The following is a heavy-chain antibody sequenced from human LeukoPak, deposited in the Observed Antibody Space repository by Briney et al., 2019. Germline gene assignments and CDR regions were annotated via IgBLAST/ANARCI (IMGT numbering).Heavy chain of an antibody. CDR1: GFTFSSYA. Sequence: GGSLRLSCAASGFTFSSYAMHWVRQAPGKGLEWVAVISYDGSNKYYADSVKGRFTISRDNSKNTLYLQMNSLRAEDTAVYYCAGEQLPDYWGQGTLVTVSS. CDR3: AGEQLPDY. V-gene: IGHV3-30-3*01. J-gene: IGHJ4*02. CDR2: ISYDGSNK. D-gene: IGHD5-18*01.